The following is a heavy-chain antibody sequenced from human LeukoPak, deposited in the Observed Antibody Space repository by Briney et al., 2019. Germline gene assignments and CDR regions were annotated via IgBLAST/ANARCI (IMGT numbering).Heavy chain of an antibody. Sequence: GGSLRLSCAASGFTFSSYWMSWVRQAPGKGLEWVANIKQDGSEKYYVDSVKGRFTISRDNAKNSLYLQMNSLRAEDTAVYYCARRNKHVLLWFGVIYYYYMDVWGKGTTVTISS. CDR2: IKQDGSEK. CDR3: ARRNKHVLLWFGVIYYYYMDV. J-gene: IGHJ6*03. V-gene: IGHV3-7*01. D-gene: IGHD3-10*01. CDR1: GFTFSSYW.